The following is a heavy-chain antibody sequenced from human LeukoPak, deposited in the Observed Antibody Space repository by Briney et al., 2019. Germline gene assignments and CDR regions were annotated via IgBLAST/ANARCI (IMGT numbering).Heavy chain of an antibody. CDR2: VYYSGTA. J-gene: IGHJ4*02. D-gene: IGHD2-15*01. Sequence: XAWIRQXPGKXLEWIGSVYYSGTAYYNPSLKSRVTISADTSKNQFSLRLNSVTAADTAVYYCARDRIRDCGGSCYVDHWGQGTLVTVSS. V-gene: IGHV4-39*07. CDR3: ARDRIRDCGGSCYVDH.